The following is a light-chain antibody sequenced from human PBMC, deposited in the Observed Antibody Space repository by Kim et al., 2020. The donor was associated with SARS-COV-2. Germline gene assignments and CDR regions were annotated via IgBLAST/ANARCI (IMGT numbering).Light chain of an antibody. Sequence: PDTIPYKSRQSLLYRYGKTDLDWYLQKPGQSPHLLNYELSSRFSGVPDMFSGSGSGTDFTIKSSRVEAGDVGVYYCMQGMHLPITFGQGTRLEIK. V-gene: IGKV2-29*02. CDR3: MQGMHLPIT. CDR2: ELS. CDR1: QSLLYRYGKTD. J-gene: IGKJ5*01.